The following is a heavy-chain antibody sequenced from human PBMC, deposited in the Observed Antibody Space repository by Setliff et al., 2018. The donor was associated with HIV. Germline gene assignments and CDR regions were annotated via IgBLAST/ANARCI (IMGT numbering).Heavy chain of an antibody. D-gene: IGHD1-26*01. V-gene: IGHV4-61*02. CDR2: IYSSGST. CDR1: GGLISSGSYY. Sequence: SETLSLTCNVPGGLISSGSYYWSWVRQPAGKGLEWIGRIYSSGSTNYNPSLKSRVTMSLDTSKNQFSLNLSSVTAADTAVYYCARDGYLVGATRFDYWGQGTLVTVSS. CDR3: ARDGYLVGATRFDY. J-gene: IGHJ4*02.